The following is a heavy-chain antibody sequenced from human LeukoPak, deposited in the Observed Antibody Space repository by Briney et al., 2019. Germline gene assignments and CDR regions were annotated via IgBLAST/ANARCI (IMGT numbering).Heavy chain of an antibody. J-gene: IGHJ4*02. Sequence: SGGSLRLSCAASGFTFSSYGLTWVRQAPGKGLEWVSVISGSGGSMYYADSVKGRFTISRDNSKNTLNLQMNSLRAEDTAVYYCAKAPVTSCRGAYCYPFDSWGQGTLVTVSS. V-gene: IGHV3-23*01. D-gene: IGHD2-21*01. CDR1: GFTFSSYG. CDR3: AKAPVTSCRGAYCYPFDS. CDR2: ISGSGGSM.